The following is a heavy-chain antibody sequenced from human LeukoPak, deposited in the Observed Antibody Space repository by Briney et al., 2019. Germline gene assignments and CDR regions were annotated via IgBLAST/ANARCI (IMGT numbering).Heavy chain of an antibody. CDR3: ASVVAVAGNDYFDY. CDR1: GGSFSGYY. CDR2: INHSGST. V-gene: IGHV4-34*01. J-gene: IGHJ4*02. Sequence: PSETLSLTCAVHGGSFSGYYWSWIRQPPGKGLEWIGEINHSGSTNYNPSLKSRVTISVDTSKNQFSLKLSSVTAADTAVYYCASVVAVAGNDYFDYWGQGTLVTVSS. D-gene: IGHD6-19*01.